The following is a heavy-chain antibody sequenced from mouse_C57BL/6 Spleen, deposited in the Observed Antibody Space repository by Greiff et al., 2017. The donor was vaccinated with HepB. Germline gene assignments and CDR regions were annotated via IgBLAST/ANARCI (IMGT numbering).Heavy chain of an antibody. CDR3: ARSDSSGYLFAY. CDR1: GYAFSSSW. Sequence: VQLQQSGPELMKPGASVKISCKASGYAFSSSWMNWVKQRPGKGLEWIGRIYPGDGDTNYNGKFKGKATLTADKSSSTAYMQLSSLTSEASAVYFCARSDSSGYLFAYWGQGTLVTVSA. J-gene: IGHJ3*01. CDR2: IYPGDGDT. D-gene: IGHD3-2*02. V-gene: IGHV1-82*01.